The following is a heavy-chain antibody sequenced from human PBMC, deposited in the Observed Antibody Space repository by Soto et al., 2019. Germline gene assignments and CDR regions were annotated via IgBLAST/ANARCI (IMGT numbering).Heavy chain of an antibody. J-gene: IGHJ4*02. CDR1: GYTFTSYA. CDR2: INAGNGNT. V-gene: IGHV1-3*01. D-gene: IGHD1-1*01. Sequence: ASVKVSCKASGYTFTSYAMHWVRQAPGQRLEWMGWINAGNGNTKYSQKFQSRVTITRDTSASTAYMALSSLRSEDTAVYYCARRGTYAPWDYFDYWGQGTLVTVSS. CDR3: ARRGTYAPWDYFDY.